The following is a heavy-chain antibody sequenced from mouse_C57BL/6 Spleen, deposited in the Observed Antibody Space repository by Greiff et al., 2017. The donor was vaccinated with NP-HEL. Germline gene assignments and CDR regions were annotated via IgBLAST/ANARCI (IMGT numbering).Heavy chain of an antibody. Sequence: EVQVVESGGGLVKPGGSLKLSCAASGFTFSSYAMSWVRQTPEKRLEWVATISDGGSYTYYPDNVKGRFTISRDNAKNNLYLQMSHLKSKDTAMYYWARGDGSDAMDYWGQGTAVTVSS. D-gene: IGHD1-1*01. J-gene: IGHJ4*01. V-gene: IGHV5-4*01. CDR1: GFTFSSYA. CDR2: ISDGGSYT. CDR3: ARGDGSDAMDY.